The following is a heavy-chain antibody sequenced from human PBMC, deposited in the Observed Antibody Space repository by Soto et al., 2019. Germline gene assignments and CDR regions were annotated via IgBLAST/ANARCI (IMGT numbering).Heavy chain of an antibody. V-gene: IGHV4-4*02. J-gene: IGHJ3*02. CDR2: VHHSGAN. Sequence: SETLSLTCAVSGGPITSYNWYNWVREPPGKGQEWMGDVHHSGANHYSPSLKSRVAISEAKSKNHFSQTLSSVTAAETAMYYCTKDYNGADAFDIWGQGAMVTVSS. CDR3: TKDYNGADAFDI. D-gene: IGHD3-10*01. CDR1: GGPITSYNW.